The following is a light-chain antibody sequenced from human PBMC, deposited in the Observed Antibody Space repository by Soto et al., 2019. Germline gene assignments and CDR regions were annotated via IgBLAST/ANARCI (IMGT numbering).Light chain of an antibody. CDR1: TGAVTSGYY. J-gene: IGLJ3*02. V-gene: IGLV7-43*01. CDR3: LVFYDNTWV. Sequence: QTVVTQEPSLTVSPGGTVTLTCSSSTGAVTSGYYPNWFQQKPGQAPRVLIYSTSNKHSWTPARFSGSLLGGKAALTLSGVQPEDAAEYYCLVFYDNTWVFGGGTKVTVL. CDR2: STS.